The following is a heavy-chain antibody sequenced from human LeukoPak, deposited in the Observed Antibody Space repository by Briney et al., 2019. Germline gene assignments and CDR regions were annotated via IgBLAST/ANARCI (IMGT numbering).Heavy chain of an antibody. J-gene: IGHJ3*01. CDR1: GNTFSALY. D-gene: IGHD3-22*01. CDR3: AADPQRAYYDSSGEDAFDV. V-gene: IGHV1-2*02. CDR2: VNPLSGST. Sequence: GASVKVSCKASGNTFSALYMNWVRQVPGQGLEWMGWVNPLSGSTKYPQNFQGRVTMTRDTSISTAYMELNSLTSDDTAVYYCAADPQRAYYDSSGEDAFDVWGQGTLVIVSA.